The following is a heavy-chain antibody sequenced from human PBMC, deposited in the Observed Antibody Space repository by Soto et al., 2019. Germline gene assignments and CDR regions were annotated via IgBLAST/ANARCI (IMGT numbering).Heavy chain of an antibody. J-gene: IGHJ6*02. CDR2: ISYDGSNK. D-gene: IGHD6-6*01. CDR1: GFTFSSYG. CDR3: AKGIAALAYYYGMDV. V-gene: IGHV3-30*18. Sequence: QVQLVESGGGVVQPGRSLRLSCAASGFTFSSYGMHWVRQAPGKGLEWVAVISYDGSNKYYADSVKGRFTISRDNSKNTLYLQMNRLRAEDTAVYYCAKGIAALAYYYGMDVWGQGTTVTVSS.